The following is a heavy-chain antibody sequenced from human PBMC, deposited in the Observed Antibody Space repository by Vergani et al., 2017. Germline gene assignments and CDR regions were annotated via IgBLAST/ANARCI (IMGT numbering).Heavy chain of an antibody. V-gene: IGHV1-69*04. Sequence: QVQLVQSGAEVKKPGSSVKASCKASGGTLGSYAISWVRQAPGQGLEWTGRIIPILGIANYAQKFQGRFRITADKSTSTAYMELSSLSSEDTAVYYCARVPSRDGYSNGDYWGQGALVTDSS. D-gene: IGHD5-24*01. CDR2: IIPILGIA. J-gene: IGHJ4*02. CDR1: GGTLGSYA. CDR3: ARVPSRDGYSNGDY.